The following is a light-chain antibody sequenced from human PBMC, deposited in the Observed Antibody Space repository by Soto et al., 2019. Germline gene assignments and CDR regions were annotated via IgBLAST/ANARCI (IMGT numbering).Light chain of an antibody. Sequence: QSVLTQPASVSGSPGQSITISCTGTSGDIGGCYYVSWYQQFPGKAPKLMIYEVSNRPSGVSNRFSGSKSGNTASLTISGLQAEDEADYYCSSYTNINTRACVFGTGTKVTVL. CDR1: SGDIGGCYY. CDR2: EVS. CDR3: SSYTNINTRACV. J-gene: IGLJ1*01. V-gene: IGLV2-14*01.